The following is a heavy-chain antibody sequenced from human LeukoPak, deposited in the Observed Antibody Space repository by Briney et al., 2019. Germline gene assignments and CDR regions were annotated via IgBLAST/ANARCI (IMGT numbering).Heavy chain of an antibody. CDR2: IGTAGDT. V-gene: IGHV3-13*01. J-gene: IGHJ4*02. Sequence: GGSLSLSCAASGCTFSSYDMHWVRQATGKGLEWVSAIGTAGDTYYPGSVKGRFTISRENAKNSLYLQMNSLRSGGSALSYCARGGNRYCSGGSCYMFDYWGQGTRVTVSS. CDR3: ARGGNRYCSGGSCYMFDY. D-gene: IGHD2-15*01. CDR1: GCTFSSYD.